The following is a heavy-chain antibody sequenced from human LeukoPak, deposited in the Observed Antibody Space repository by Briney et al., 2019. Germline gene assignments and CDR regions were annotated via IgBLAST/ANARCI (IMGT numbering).Heavy chain of an antibody. D-gene: IGHD2/OR15-2a*01. Sequence: GASVKVSCKVSGYTLTQLSIHWVRQAPGKGLEWLGSSDPQQTIYAQNFQGRVTTTEDTSTDTMSLDLSSLTSDDTAVYYCATILYGYGLDFWGKGTTVTVSS. CDR2: SDPQQT. CDR3: ATILYGYGLDF. CDR1: GYTLTQLS. J-gene: IGHJ6*04. V-gene: IGHV1-24*01.